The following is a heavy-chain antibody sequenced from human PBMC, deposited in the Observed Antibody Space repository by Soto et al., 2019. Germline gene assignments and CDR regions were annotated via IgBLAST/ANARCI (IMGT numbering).Heavy chain of an antibody. V-gene: IGHV1-3*01. D-gene: IGHD3-10*01. J-gene: IGHJ4*02. CDR3: ASSGYQHRKRGYGSGSNTPVD. Sequence: QVQLVQSGAAVKKPGASVKVSCQASGYTFTSYAMHWVRQAPGQRLEWMGWTTAGNGTTKYTQKFQGRVTITGDTAASTASMGLSSLRSEDTAVYYCASSGYQHRKRGYGSGSNTPVDWGQGTLVTVCS. CDR1: GYTFTSYA. CDR2: TTAGNGTT.